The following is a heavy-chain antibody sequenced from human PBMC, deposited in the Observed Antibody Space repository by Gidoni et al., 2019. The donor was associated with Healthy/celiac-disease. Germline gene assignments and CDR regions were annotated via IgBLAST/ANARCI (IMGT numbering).Heavy chain of an antibody. D-gene: IGHD1-26*01. CDR3: ARDGWESPFDY. CDR2: IYSGGST. V-gene: IGHV3-66*01. J-gene: IGHJ4*02. Sequence: EVQLVESGGGLFQPGGSLRLSCAASGFTVSSTYMSWVRQAPGKGLEWVSVIYSGGSTYYADSVKGRFTISRDNSKNTLYLQMNSLRAEDTAVYYCARDGWESPFDYWGQGTLVTVSS. CDR1: GFTVSSTY.